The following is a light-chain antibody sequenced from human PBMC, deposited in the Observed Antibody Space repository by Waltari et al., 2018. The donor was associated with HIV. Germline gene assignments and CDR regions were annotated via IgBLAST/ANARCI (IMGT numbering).Light chain of an antibody. CDR3: QQYDNGYT. Sequence: EIVMTQYPATLSVSPGERATLSCRASQSLSSNLAWYQQKPGQAPRLLIYDASTRATGIPARFSGSGSGTEFTLTISSLQSEDFALYYCQQYDNGYTFGQGTKLEIK. CDR1: QSLSSN. V-gene: IGKV3-15*01. J-gene: IGKJ2*01. CDR2: DAS.